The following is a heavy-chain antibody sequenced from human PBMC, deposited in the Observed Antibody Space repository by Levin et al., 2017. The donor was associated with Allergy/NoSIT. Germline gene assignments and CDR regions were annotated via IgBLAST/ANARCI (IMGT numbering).Heavy chain of an antibody. CDR1: GGSFSDYS. D-gene: IGHD1-26*01. J-gene: IGHJ4*02. V-gene: IGHV4-34*01. CDR3: ARGYSGIYPSGASPFDY. Sequence: SETLSLTCAVYGGSFSDYSWSWIRQPPGKGLEWIAEINHSGSTNYNPSLKSRVTMSVDTSRKQFSLQLTSVTAADTAVYYCARGYSGIYPSGASPFDYWGRGTLVTVSS. CDR2: INHSGST.